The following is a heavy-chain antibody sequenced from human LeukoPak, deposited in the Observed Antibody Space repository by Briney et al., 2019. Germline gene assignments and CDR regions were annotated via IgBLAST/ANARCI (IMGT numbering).Heavy chain of an antibody. V-gene: IGHV1-2*02. D-gene: IGHD6-13*01. CDR2: INPNSGGT. CDR3: AREGAAAGTPFDY. J-gene: IGHJ4*02. Sequence: ASVKVSCKASGYTFTGYYMHWVQQAPGQGLEWMGWINPNSGGTNYAQKFQGRVTMTRDTSISTAYMELSRLRSDDTAVYYCAREGAAAGTPFDYWGQGTLVTVSS. CDR1: GYTFTGYY.